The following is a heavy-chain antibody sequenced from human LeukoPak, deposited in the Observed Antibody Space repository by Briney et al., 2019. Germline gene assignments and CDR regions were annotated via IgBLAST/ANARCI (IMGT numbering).Heavy chain of an antibody. Sequence: PGGSLRLSCAASGFTFSSYSMNWVRQAPGKGLGGVSSISSSSSYIYYADSVKGRFTISRDNAKNSLYLQMNSLRAEDTAVYYCARDQEEDYYDSSGYYPGGDWGQGTLVTVSS. CDR2: ISSSSSYI. J-gene: IGHJ4*02. CDR3: ARDQEEDYYDSSGYYPGGD. CDR1: GFTFSSYS. D-gene: IGHD3-22*01. V-gene: IGHV3-21*01.